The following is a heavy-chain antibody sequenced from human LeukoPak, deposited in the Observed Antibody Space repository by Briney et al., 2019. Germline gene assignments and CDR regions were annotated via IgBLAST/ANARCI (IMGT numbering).Heavy chain of an antibody. CDR3: AELGITMIGGV. Sequence: GGSLRLSCAASGFTFSNYAMHWVRQAPGKGLEWVAVISFDRSDKYYADSVKGRFTISRDNPKNTMILQMNSLRAEDTAVYYCAELGITMIGGVWGKGTTVTISS. CDR2: ISFDRSDK. V-gene: IGHV3-30*04. CDR1: GFTFSNYA. D-gene: IGHD3-10*02. J-gene: IGHJ6*04.